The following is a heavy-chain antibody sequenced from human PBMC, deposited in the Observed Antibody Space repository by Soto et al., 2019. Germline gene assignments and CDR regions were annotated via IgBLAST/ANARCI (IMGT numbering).Heavy chain of an antibody. Sequence: QVQLVQSGAEVKKPGSSVKVSCKASGGTFSSYTISWVRQAPGQGLEWMGRIIPILGIANYAQKFQGRVTITADKSPSTADMELRSRRSEDTAVYYWARRSHCGGECYPPGGYGMDVWGQGTTVTVSS. CDR3: ARRSHCGGECYPPGGYGMDV. D-gene: IGHD2-21*01. J-gene: IGHJ6*02. CDR2: IIPILGIA. V-gene: IGHV1-69*02. CDR1: GGTFSSYT.